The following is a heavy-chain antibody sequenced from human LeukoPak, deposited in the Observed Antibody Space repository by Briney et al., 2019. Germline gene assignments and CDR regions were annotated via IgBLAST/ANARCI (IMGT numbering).Heavy chain of an antibody. J-gene: IGHJ3*02. CDR1: GGSISSYY. V-gene: IGHV4-59*01. D-gene: IGHD3-9*01. CDR3: ARGYFDWLPLNDAFDI. CDR2: IYYSGST. Sequence: PSETLSLTCTVSGGSISSYYWSWIRQPPGKGLEWIGYIYYSGSTNCNPSLKSRVTISVDTSKNQFSLKLSSVTAADTAVYYCARGYFDWLPLNDAFDIWGQGTMVTVSS.